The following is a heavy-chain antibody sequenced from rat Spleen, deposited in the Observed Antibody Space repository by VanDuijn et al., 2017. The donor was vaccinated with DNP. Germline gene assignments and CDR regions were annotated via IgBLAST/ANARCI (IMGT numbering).Heavy chain of an antibody. V-gene: IGHV5-29*01. Sequence: EVQLVESGGGLVQPGRSLKLSCAASGFTFSNYGMAWVRQAPTKGLEWVATISISGSRTYYPDSVKGRFTISRDNAKSTLYLQIDSLRSEDTATYYCATSDSYGFAYWGQGTLVTVSS. D-gene: IGHD1-2*01. CDR1: GFTFSNYG. J-gene: IGHJ3*01. CDR3: ATSDSYGFAY. CDR2: ISISGSRT.